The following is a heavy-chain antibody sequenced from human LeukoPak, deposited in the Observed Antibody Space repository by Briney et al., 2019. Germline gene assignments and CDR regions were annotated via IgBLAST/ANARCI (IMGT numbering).Heavy chain of an antibody. Sequence: GRSLRLSCAASGFTFSSYGMHWVRQAPGKGLEWVAVISYDGSNKYYADSVKGRFTISRDNSKNTLYLQMNSLRAEDTAVYYCAKDLSEWQQLGCWGQGTLVTVSS. CDR1: GFTFSSYG. D-gene: IGHD6-13*01. V-gene: IGHV3-30*18. CDR3: AKDLSEWQQLGC. CDR2: ISYDGSNK. J-gene: IGHJ4*02.